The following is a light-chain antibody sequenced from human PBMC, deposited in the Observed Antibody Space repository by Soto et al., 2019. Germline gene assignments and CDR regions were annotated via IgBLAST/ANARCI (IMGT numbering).Light chain of an antibody. CDR3: QQYGSSPPIT. V-gene: IGKV3-20*01. J-gene: IGKJ5*01. CDR1: RSVSSSY. Sequence: EIVLTQSPGTLSLSPGERATLSCRASRSVSSSYLAWYQHKPGQAPRLLIYGASGRATGIPDWFSGSGSGTDFTLTISRLEPEDFAVYYCQQYGSSPPITFGQGTRLEIK. CDR2: GAS.